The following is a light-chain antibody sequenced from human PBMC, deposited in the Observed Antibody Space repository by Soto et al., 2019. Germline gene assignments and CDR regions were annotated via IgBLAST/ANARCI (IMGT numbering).Light chain of an antibody. CDR1: QGISSY. V-gene: IGKV1-9*01. Sequence: DIQLTQSPSFLSASVGDRVTITCRASQGISSYLAWYQQRPGKAPKLLIYAASTLQSGVPSRFSGSGSGTDFPLTISSLQPEDFATYCCQQLNSYPLPFGPGTKVDIK. CDR2: AAS. CDR3: QQLNSYPLP. J-gene: IGKJ3*01.